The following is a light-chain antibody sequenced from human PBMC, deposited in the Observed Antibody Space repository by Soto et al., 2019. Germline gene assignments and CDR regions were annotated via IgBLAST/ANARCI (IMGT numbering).Light chain of an antibody. CDR2: GAS. CDR3: QQYDSVFS. Sequence: DIQMTQSPSSLSASVGDRVTITCQASQDITNYLNWYQQKPGKAPNLLIYGASNLETGVPSRFSGSGSATDFTFTISSLQAEDIGTYFCQQYDSVFSSGQGTRLEIK. V-gene: IGKV1-33*01. CDR1: QDITNY. J-gene: IGKJ5*01.